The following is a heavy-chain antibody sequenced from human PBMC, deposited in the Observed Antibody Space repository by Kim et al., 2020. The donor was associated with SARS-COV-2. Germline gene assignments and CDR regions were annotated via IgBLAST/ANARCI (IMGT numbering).Heavy chain of an antibody. V-gene: IGHV1-18*04. D-gene: IGHD5-18*01. J-gene: IGHJ3*01. CDR3: VRDRGYRPDSFDV. Sequence: ASVKVSCKASGYTFSSYGISWVRQAPGQGLEWVGYIGTYNTERYYAQKVQGRVTMTTDTSTSTAYMELRSLTSDDTAVYYCVRDRGYRPDSFDVWGQGTVVTVSA. CDR1: GYTFSSYG. CDR2: IGTYNTER.